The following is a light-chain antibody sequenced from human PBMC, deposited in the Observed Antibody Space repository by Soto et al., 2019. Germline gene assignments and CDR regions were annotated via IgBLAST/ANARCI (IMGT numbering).Light chain of an antibody. CDR2: EDD. V-gene: IGLV6-57*03. CDR1: SGSIVSNS. J-gene: IGLJ3*02. CDR3: QSFHSSNPSV. Sequence: NFMLTQPHSVSESPGKTVTISCTRSSGSIVSNSVQWYQQRPGSAPTAVIFEDDQRPSGVPDRFSGSIDSSSNSASLTISGLKTEDEADYYCQSFHSSNPSVFGGGTKLTVL.